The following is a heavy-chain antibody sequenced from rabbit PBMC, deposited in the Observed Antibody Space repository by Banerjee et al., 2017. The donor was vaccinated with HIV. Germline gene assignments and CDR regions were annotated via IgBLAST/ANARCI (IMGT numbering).Heavy chain of an antibody. D-gene: IGHD4-1*01. J-gene: IGHJ4*01. Sequence: QQQLEESGGGLVKPGGSLTLTCTASGFSFSSSYWICWVRQAPGKGLEWIACIYAGSSGSTYYASWATGRFTISKTSSTTVTLQMTSLTAADTATYFCARDYDYNGWNLWGPGTLVT. CDR1: GFSFSSSYW. CDR3: ARDYDYNGWNL. V-gene: IGHV1S45*01. CDR2: IYAGSSGST.